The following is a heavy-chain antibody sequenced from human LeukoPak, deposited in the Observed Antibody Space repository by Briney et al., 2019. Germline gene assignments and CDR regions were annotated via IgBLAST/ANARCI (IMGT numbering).Heavy chain of an antibody. J-gene: IGHJ4*02. D-gene: IGHD3-22*01. V-gene: IGHV4-34*01. CDR3: ARAPSNSSGYYGFDY. CDR1: GGSFSGYY. Sequence: SETLSLTCAVYGGSFSGYYWSWIRQPPGKGLEWIGEINHSGSTNYNPSLKSRVTISVDTSKNQFSLKLSSVTAADTAVHYCARAPSNSSGYYGFDYWGQGTLVTVSS. CDR2: INHSGST.